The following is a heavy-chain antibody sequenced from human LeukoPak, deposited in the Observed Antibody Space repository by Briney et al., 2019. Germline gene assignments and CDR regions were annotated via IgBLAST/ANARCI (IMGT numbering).Heavy chain of an antibody. V-gene: IGHV4-59*01. CDR1: GGSISSYY. Sequence: RTSETLSLTCTVSGGSISSYYWSWIRQPPGKGLEWIGYIYYSGRINYNPSLKRRVHISVDTSKNQFSLKLSSVTAADTAVYYCAREGRLQSFGIWGQGTMVTVSS. J-gene: IGHJ3*02. CDR2: IYYSGRI. CDR3: AREGRLQSFGI. D-gene: IGHD5-24*01.